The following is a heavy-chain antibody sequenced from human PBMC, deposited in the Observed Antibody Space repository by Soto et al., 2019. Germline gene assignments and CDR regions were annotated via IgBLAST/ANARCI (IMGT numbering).Heavy chain of an antibody. J-gene: IGHJ4*02. V-gene: IGHV4-39*01. CDR1: GGSISSSSYY. Sequence: QLQLQESGPGLVKPSETLSLTCTVSGGSISSSSYYWGWIRQPPGKGLEWIGSIYYSGSTYYNPSLKSRVTISVDTSKNQFSLKLSSVTAADTAVYYCARHLPGEELRNLMEFDYWGQGTLVTVSS. CDR2: IYYSGST. D-gene: IGHD3-10*01. CDR3: ARHLPGEELRNLMEFDY.